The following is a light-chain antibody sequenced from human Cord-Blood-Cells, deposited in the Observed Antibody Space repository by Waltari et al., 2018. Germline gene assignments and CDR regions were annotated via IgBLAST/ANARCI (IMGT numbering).Light chain of an antibody. CDR2: DVS. V-gene: IGLV2-14*03. Sequence: QSALTQPASVSGSPGPSITISCTGTSSDVGGYNYVSWYQQHPGKAPKLLVYDVSNRPSGFSNRFAGAKSGNTASLTISGLQAEDEADYDCSSYTSSSTPVFGGGTKLTVL. CDR3: SSYTSSSTPV. J-gene: IGLJ3*02. CDR1: SSDVGGYNY.